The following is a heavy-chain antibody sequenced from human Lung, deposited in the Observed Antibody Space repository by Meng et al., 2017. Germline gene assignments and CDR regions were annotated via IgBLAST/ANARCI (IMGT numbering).Heavy chain of an antibody. V-gene: IGHV4-34*01. CDR1: GGSFSDYY. D-gene: IGHD4-11*01. CDR3: ARGPTTMAHDFDY. J-gene: IGHJ4*02. Sequence: QVQLQQLGAGLVKPSDARSRPCAVSGGSFSDYYWRWIRQPPGKGLEWIGEINHSGSTNYNPSLTSRATISVDTSQNNLSLKLSSVTAADSAVYYCARGPTTMAHDFDYWGQGTLVTVSS. CDR2: INHSGST.